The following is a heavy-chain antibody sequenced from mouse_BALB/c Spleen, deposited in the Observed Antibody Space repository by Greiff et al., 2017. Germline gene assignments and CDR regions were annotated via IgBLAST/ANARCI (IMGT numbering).Heavy chain of an antibody. CDR3: ARYDGDFEV. D-gene: IGHD2-14*01. J-gene: IGHJ1*01. CDR2: IYPGDGDT. Sequence: QVQLQQSGAELARPGASVKLSCKASGYTFTSYWMPWVKQRPGQGLDWIGAIYPGDGDTRYTQKFTGKATLTADKSSSTAYMQLSSLASEDSAVYYWARYDGDFEVWGAGTTVTVSS. CDR1: GYTFTSYW. V-gene: IGHV1-87*01.